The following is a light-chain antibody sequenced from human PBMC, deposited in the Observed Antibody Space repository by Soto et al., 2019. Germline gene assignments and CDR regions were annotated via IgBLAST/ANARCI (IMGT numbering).Light chain of an antibody. V-gene: IGKV3-11*01. CDR1: QSVGTT. CDR3: QQRSDWPPLT. J-gene: IGKJ4*01. CDR2: GAS. Sequence: EIVITQSPVNLSVSPGERATLSCRASQSVGTTLAWYQQKPGQAPRLLIYGASSRATGVPARFSGSGSGTDFTLTISSLEPEDFAIYYCQQRSDWPPLTFGGGTKVDIK.